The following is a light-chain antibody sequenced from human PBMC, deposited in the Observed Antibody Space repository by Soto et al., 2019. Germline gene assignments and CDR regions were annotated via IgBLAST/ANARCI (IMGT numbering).Light chain of an antibody. CDR3: QQYDDLPLT. CDR1: QTIRKY. CDR2: DAS. V-gene: IGKV1-33*01. Sequence: QMTQSPSSLSASVGDNVTITCRASQTIRKYLNWYQQKPPKAPKLLIYDASNLETGVPLRFSGSGSGTDYALTISSLQPEDHATYYCQQYDDLPLTFGGGTKV. J-gene: IGKJ4*01.